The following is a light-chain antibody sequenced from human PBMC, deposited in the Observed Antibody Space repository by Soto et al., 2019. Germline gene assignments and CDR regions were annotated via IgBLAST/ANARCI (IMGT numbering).Light chain of an antibody. J-gene: IGKJ1*01. CDR2: DAS. Sequence: EIVLTQSPGTLSLSPGERATLSCRASQSFSSAYLAWYQQRPGQAPRLLISDASNRATGIPDRFSGSGSGTDFTLIISRLEPEDVAVYYCQLYGSPWTFGQGTKVDI. CDR3: QLYGSPWT. CDR1: QSFSSAY. V-gene: IGKV3-20*01.